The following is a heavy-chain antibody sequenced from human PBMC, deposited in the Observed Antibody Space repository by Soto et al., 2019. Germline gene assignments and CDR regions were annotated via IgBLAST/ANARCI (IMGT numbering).Heavy chain of an antibody. CDR1: GHTFTRYG. J-gene: IGHJ6*02. CDR2: ISGYNGVP. D-gene: IGHD1-1*01. Sequence: QGQLVQSGPEVKKPGASVKVTCKASGHTFTRYGISWVRQAPGQGLDWMGWISGYNGVPNYAQKVQGRVTMTIDTTTSTGYMEWRSMTSYDTARYYCAKKGQLPYYYYGMDVWGQGTTVTVSS. V-gene: IGHV1-18*01. CDR3: AKKGQLPYYYYGMDV.